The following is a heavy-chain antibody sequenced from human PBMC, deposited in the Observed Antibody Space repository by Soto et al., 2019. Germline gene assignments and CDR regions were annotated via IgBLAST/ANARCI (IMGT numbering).Heavy chain of an antibody. CDR3: ALDLRYWGY. D-gene: IGHD3-16*01. J-gene: IGHJ4*02. Sequence: EVQLLESGGGLVQPVGSLRLSCAASGLTFNMYAMTWVRQAPGKGLEWVSGISGSGGKTHYADSVKGRFTTSRDNSMNTMYLQMDSLRAEDTAVYYCALDLRYWGYWGQGALVTVSS. CDR2: ISGSGGKT. CDR1: GLTFNMYA. V-gene: IGHV3-23*01.